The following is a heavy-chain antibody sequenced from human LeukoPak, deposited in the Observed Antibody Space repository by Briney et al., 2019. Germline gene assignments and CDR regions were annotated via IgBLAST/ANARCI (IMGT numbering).Heavy chain of an antibody. V-gene: IGHV4-61*05. CDR2: IYYIGTT. CDR1: GGSISSSSYY. CDR3: VRHAVSAGGLTTSWFDP. J-gene: IGHJ5*02. D-gene: IGHD6-13*01. Sequence: TSGTLSLTCAVSGGSISSSSYYWRWIRQPPGKGLEWIGYIYYIGTTNDNPSLKSRVTISVDTSKSQFSLKLSSVTAADTAVYYCVRHAVSAGGLTTSWFDPWGQGTLVTVSS.